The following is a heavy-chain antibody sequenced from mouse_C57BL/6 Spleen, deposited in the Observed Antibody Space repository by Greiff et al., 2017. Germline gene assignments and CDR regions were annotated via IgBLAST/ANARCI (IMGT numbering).Heavy chain of an antibody. CDR3: ARHYSNYGYFEV. D-gene: IGHD2-5*01. J-gene: IGHJ1*03. Sequence: QVQLQQSGPGLVAPSQSLSITCTVSGFSLTSYGVHWVRQPPGKGLEWLVVIWSDGSTTYNSALKSRLSISKDNSKGQVFLKMNSLQTDDTAMYYCARHYSNYGYFEVWGTGTTVTVAA. CDR2: IWSDGST. V-gene: IGHV2-6-1*01. CDR1: GFSLTSYG.